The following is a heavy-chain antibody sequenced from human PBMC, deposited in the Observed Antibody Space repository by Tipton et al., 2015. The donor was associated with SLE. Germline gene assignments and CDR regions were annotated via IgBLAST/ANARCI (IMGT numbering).Heavy chain of an antibody. Sequence: SLRLSCAASGFTFSSYAMSWVRQAPGKGLEWVSGISDSGGSTYYADSVKGRFTISRDNSKNTLYLQMNSLRAEDTAVYFCAKVVTSIVPRPFDYWGQGTLVTVSS. CDR2: ISDSGGST. V-gene: IGHV3-23*01. CDR3: AKVVTSIVPRPFDY. CDR1: GFTFSSYA. D-gene: IGHD6-6*01. J-gene: IGHJ4*02.